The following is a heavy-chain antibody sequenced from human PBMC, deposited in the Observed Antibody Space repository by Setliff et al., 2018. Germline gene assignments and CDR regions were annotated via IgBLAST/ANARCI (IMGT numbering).Heavy chain of an antibody. J-gene: IGHJ6*03. CDR2: IIPMFGT. Sequence: SVKVSCKASGGTFSSYVISWVREAPGQGLEWMGGIIPMFGTNYAQKFQGRVTITADESTSTAYMELSSLRSEDTAVYYCARTQPVPLWSDDYSNYGHMDVWGKGTTVTVSS. CDR3: ARTQPVPLWSDDYSNYGHMDV. CDR1: GGTFSSYV. V-gene: IGHV1-69*13. D-gene: IGHD4-4*01.